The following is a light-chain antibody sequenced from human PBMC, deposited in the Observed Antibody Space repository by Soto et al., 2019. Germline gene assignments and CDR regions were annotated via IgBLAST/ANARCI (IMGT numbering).Light chain of an antibody. V-gene: IGKV3-20*01. J-gene: IGKJ5*01. CDR2: GAS. CDR1: QSVSNDF. Sequence: ILLTQSPGILSLSPGERATLSCRASQSVSNDFLAWYQQKPGQATRLLIYGASTRANDVPDRFSGSVAGADFTLSISRLEPEDFAVYYCQQYGSSPPITFGQGTRLEIK. CDR3: QQYGSSPPIT.